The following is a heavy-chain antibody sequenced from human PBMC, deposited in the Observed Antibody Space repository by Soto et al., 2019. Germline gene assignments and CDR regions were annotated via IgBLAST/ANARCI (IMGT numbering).Heavy chain of an antibody. CDR3: AKATATSGGAFEI. CDR2: ILVGGST. J-gene: IGHJ3*02. Sequence: GGSLRLSCAVSGFICSSYDMSWVRQAPGKGLEWVSTILVGGSTHYEDSVKGRFTISRDTSKNTVYLQMNSLTAGDTAFYYCAKATATSGGAFEIYGQGTMVTV. D-gene: IGHD1-1*01. CDR1: GFICSSYD. V-gene: IGHV3-23*01.